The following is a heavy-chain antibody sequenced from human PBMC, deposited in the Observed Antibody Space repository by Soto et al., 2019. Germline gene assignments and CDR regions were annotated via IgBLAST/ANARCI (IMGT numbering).Heavy chain of an antibody. CDR2: INPNSGGT. D-gene: IGHD2-2*01. J-gene: IGHJ3*02. Sequence: ASVKVSCKASGYTFTGYYMYWVRQAPGQGLEWMGWINPNSGGTNYAQKFQGWVTMTRDTSISTAYMELSRLRSDDTAVYYCARKGRVPAAMGAAFDIWGQGTMVTVSS. CDR1: GYTFTGYY. V-gene: IGHV1-2*04. CDR3: ARKGRVPAAMGAAFDI.